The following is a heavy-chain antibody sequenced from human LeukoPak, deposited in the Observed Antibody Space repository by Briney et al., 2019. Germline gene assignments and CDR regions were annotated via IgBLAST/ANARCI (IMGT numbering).Heavy chain of an antibody. CDR3: ARRRSSSWSFDS. D-gene: IGHD6-13*01. CDR2: IYYSGST. Sequence: SETLSLTCTVSGGSINSYYWSWIRQPPGKELEWMGNIYYSGSTNYNPSLKSRVTISVDTSKNHFSLRLTSVTAADTAVHYCARRRSSSWSFDSWGQGTLVTVSS. V-gene: IGHV4-59*08. J-gene: IGHJ4*02. CDR1: GGSINSYY.